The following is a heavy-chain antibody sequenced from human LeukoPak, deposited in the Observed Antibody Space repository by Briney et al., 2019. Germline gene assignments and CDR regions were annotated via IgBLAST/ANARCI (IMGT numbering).Heavy chain of an antibody. CDR3: ARDRNWHFDY. Sequence: GGSLRLSCAASGFTFSSYEMNWVRQAPGKGLEWVSCIGTSGADIYYADSVKGRFTISSDNAKNSLYLQMNSLRDEDTAVYYCARDRNWHFDYWGQGALVTVSS. CDR2: IGTSGADI. J-gene: IGHJ4*02. D-gene: IGHD5-24*01. V-gene: IGHV3-48*03. CDR1: GFTFSSYE.